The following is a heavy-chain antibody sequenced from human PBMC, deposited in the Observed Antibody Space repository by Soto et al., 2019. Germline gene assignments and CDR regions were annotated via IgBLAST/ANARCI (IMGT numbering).Heavy chain of an antibody. CDR2: IWNDGSNS. Sequence: QVQLVESGGSVVQPGRSLRLSCAASGFTFNNYGMHWVRQAPGKGLEWLAVIWNDGSNSSYANSVKGRFTISRDNSKNTLYLQMSSLRAEDTGVYYCARRQIPPPTRGAANARGAMDVWGQGTTVTVSS. V-gene: IGHV3-33*01. CDR3: ARRQIPPPTRGAANARGAMDV. D-gene: IGHD6-13*01. J-gene: IGHJ6*02. CDR1: GFTFNNYG.